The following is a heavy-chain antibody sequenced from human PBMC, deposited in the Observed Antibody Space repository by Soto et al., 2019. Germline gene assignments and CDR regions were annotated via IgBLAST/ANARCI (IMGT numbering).Heavy chain of an antibody. CDR3: ARHGPTVATSDGFDY. Sequence: SETLSLTCTVSGGSISRSIYYWGWIRQPPGKGLEWIGSIFYTGSTYYNASLKSRVTISLDTSKNQFSLRLSSVTAADTAVYSCARHGPTVATSDGFDYWGRGTLVTVSS. D-gene: IGHD4-17*01. J-gene: IGHJ4*02. CDR1: GGSISRSIYY. CDR2: IFYTGST. V-gene: IGHV4-39*01.